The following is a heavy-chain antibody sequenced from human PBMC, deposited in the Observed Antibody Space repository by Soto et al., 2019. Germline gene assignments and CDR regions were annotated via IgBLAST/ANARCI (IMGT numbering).Heavy chain of an antibody. D-gene: IGHD1-1*01. CDR3: ARRDGNSGGFDY. Sequence: QVQLVQSGAEVRKPGASVKVSCKTSGYSFTYYPMHWVRQAPGQRLEWLGWINVGNGYPEYSQKFQGRGTFSRDTSASTAYMELSSLRSEDTAVYYCARRDGNSGGFDYWGQGTLVTVSS. CDR2: INVGNGYP. V-gene: IGHV1-3*01. J-gene: IGHJ4*02. CDR1: GYSFTYYP.